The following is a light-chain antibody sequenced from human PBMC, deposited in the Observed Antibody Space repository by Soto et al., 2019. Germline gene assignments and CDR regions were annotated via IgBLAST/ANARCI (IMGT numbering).Light chain of an antibody. J-gene: IGLJ3*02. CDR3: CSYAGSSSLV. CDR1: SSDVGSHNL. CDR2: EGS. V-gene: IGLV2-23*01. Sequence: QSVLTQPASVSGSPGQSITISCTGTSSDVGSHNLVSWYQQHPGKAPKLMIYEGSKRPSGVSNRFSGSKSGNTASLTISGLQAEDEADYYCCSYAGSSSLVFGGGTKLTV.